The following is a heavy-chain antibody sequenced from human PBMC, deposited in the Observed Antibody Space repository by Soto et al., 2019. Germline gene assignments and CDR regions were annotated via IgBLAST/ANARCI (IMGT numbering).Heavy chain of an antibody. J-gene: IGHJ4*02. CDR1: GSSISSGGYS. CDR3: ARGGSGYCSGGSCYPFDY. V-gene: IGHV4-30-2*01. Sequence: QLQLQESGSGLVKPSQTLSLTCAVSGSSISSGGYSWSWIRQPPGKGLEWIGYIYHSGSTYYNPSLKSRVTISVDRSKNQFSLKLSSVTAADTAVYYCARGGSGYCSGGSCYPFDYWGQGTLVTVSS. D-gene: IGHD2-15*01. CDR2: IYHSGST.